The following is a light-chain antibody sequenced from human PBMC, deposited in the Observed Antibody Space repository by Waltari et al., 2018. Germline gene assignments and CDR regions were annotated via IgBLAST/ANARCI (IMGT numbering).Light chain of an antibody. V-gene: IGLV2-23*02. Sequence: QSALTQPASVSGSPGHSITISCTGTRSDVGSYDLVSWFQQYPGKAPKLVIYEVDKRPSGVSNRFSGSKSANTASLTISGLQAEDEADYYCCSYAGTTTFVVFGGGTKLTVL. CDR3: CSYAGTTTFVV. J-gene: IGLJ2*01. CDR1: RSDVGSYDL. CDR2: EVD.